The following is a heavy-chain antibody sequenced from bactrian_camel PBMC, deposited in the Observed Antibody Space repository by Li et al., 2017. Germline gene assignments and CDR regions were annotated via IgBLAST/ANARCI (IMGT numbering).Heavy chain of an antibody. D-gene: IGHD1*01. Sequence: HVQLVESGGGSVQPGGSLRLSCTSEYIDGTHCVGWFRQAPGKEREAVAVIYVGGLETNYIDSVKGRFTISQDNAKNTVYLEMNSLQPEDTAMYYCASDGPTQEALCSYWASKRPREKSASWGQGTQVTVS. CDR1: EYIDGTHC. CDR2: IYVGGLET. V-gene: IGHV3S1*01. J-gene: IGHJ4*01. CDR3: ASDGPTQEALCSYWASKRPREKSAS.